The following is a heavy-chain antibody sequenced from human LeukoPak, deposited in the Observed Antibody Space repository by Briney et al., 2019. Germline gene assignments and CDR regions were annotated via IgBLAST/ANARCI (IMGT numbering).Heavy chain of an antibody. CDR3: ATNILVRDIINWFDP. CDR2: IKPNSGGT. CDR1: GYNIFSYG. J-gene: IGHJ5*02. Sequence: ASVRVSCKASGYNIFSYGISWVRQAPGQGLEWMGWIKPNSGGTRSAQKFQGRVTMTRDTSISTAYMELSSLKYDDTAVYYCATNILVRDIINWFDPWGQGTLVTVSS. V-gene: IGHV1-2*02. D-gene: IGHD3-10*01.